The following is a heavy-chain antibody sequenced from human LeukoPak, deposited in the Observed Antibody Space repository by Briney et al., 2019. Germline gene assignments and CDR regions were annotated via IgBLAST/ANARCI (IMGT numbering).Heavy chain of an antibody. D-gene: IGHD5-12*01. CDR1: GFSFSSYN. Sequence: SGGSLRLPCAASGFSFSSYNMNWVRQAPGKGLEWVSSISPSSNYIYYADSMKGRFTISRDNAKNSLYLQMSSLRAEDTAVFYCVRERDIGSGFDYWGQGTLVTVSS. CDR2: ISPSSNYI. V-gene: IGHV3-21*01. CDR3: VRERDIGSGFDY. J-gene: IGHJ4*02.